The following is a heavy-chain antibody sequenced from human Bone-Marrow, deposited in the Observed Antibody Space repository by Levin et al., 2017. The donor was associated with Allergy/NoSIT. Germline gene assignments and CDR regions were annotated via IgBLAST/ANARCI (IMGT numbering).Heavy chain of an antibody. CDR3: ARNGNWNDADF. CDR2: INPKTGNT. Sequence: ASVKVSCKASGYTFAEYDINWMRQATGQGPEWLGWINPKTGNTGYAQKFRGRVSMTRDTSINTAYLELTSLTSEDSAVYFCARNGNWNDADFWGQGTLVTVSS. J-gene: IGHJ4*02. CDR1: GYTFAEYD. D-gene: IGHD1-1*01. V-gene: IGHV1-8*01.